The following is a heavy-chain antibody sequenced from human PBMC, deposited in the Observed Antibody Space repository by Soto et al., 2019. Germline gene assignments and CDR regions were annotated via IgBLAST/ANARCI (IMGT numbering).Heavy chain of an antibody. CDR3: ARDGTMTTVTTFDY. J-gene: IGHJ4*02. Sequence: SVKVSCKASGATSSSYAISWVRQAPGQGLEWMGGIIPIFGTANYAQKFQGRVTITADESTSTAYMELSSLRSEDTAVYYCARDGTMTTVTTFDYWGQGTLVTVSS. CDR2: IIPIFGTA. D-gene: IGHD4-4*01. CDR1: GATSSSYA. V-gene: IGHV1-69*13.